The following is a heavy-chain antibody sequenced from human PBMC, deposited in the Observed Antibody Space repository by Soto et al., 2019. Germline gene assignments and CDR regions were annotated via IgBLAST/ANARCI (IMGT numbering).Heavy chain of an antibody. CDR3: ARDESYDILTSYYGMDV. CDR1: GFTFSSYE. Sequence: GGSLRLSCAASGFTFSSYEMNWVRQAPGKGLEWVSYISSSGSTIYYADSVKGRFTISRDNAKNSLYLQMNSLRAEDTAVYYCARDESYDILTSYYGMDVWGQGTPVTVSS. CDR2: ISSSGSTI. D-gene: IGHD3-9*01. J-gene: IGHJ6*02. V-gene: IGHV3-48*03.